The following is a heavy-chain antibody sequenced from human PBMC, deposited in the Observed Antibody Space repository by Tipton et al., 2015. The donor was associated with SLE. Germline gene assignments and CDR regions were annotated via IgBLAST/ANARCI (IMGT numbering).Heavy chain of an antibody. D-gene: IGHD3/OR15-3a*01. CDR1: GDSISSGAYY. Sequence: TLSLTCSVSGDSISSGAYYWGWIRQHPGKGLEWIGYIYNLGNTYYNPSLKSRLAISIDTSKNQFSLKLTSVTAADMAIYYCARVDTIYSFDYWGQGALVTVSS. J-gene: IGHJ4*02. V-gene: IGHV4-31*03. CDR3: ARVDTIYSFDY. CDR2: IYNLGNT.